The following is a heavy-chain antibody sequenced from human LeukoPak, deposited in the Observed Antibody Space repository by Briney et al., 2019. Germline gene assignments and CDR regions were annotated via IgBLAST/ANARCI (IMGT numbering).Heavy chain of an antibody. CDR1: GFPFSVYE. CDR2: ISSSSSYI. J-gene: IGHJ1*01. CDR3: ARVSLWFGEPSGAEYFQH. V-gene: IGHV3-21*01. Sequence: GGSLRLSCAASGFPFSVYEMNWVRQAPGKGLEWVSSISSSSSYIYYADSVKGRFTISRDNAKNSLYLQMNSLRAEDTAVYYCARVSLWFGEPSGAEYFQHWGQGTLVTVSS. D-gene: IGHD3-10*01.